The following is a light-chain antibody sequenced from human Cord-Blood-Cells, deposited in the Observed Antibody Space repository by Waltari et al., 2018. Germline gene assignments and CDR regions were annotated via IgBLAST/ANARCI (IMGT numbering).Light chain of an antibody. V-gene: IGLV2-11*01. CDR3: CSYAGSYTLV. J-gene: IGLJ2*01. CDR2: DVS. Sequence: QSALTQPRSVSGSPGQSVTISCTGTSSDVGGYNYVSWYQQHPGKAPKLMIYDVSKRPSGVPDRFSSSKSGNTASLTISGLRAEDEADYYCCSYAGSYTLVFGGGTKLTVL. CDR1: SSDVGGYNY.